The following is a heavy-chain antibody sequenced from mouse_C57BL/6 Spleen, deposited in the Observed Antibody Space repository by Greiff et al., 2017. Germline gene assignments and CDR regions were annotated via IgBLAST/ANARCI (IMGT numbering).Heavy chain of an antibody. CDR3: AREGYSNQYYFDY. D-gene: IGHD2-5*01. CDR1: GYTFTDYY. J-gene: IGHJ2*01. Sequence: VQLQQSGAELVRPGASVKLSCKASGYTFTDYYINWVKQRPGQGLEWIARIYPGSGNTYYNEKFKGKATLTAEKSSSTAYMQLSSLTSEDSAVYFCAREGYSNQYYFDYWGQGTTLTVSP. CDR2: IYPGSGNT. V-gene: IGHV1-76*01.